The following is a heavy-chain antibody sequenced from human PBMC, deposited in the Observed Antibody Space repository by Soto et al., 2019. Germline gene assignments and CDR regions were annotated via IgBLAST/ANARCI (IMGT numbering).Heavy chain of an antibody. Sequence: PSETLSLTCTVSGGSISSSSYYWGWIRQPPGKGLEWIGSIYYSGSTYYNPSLKSRVTISVDTSKNQFSLKLSSVTAADTAVYYCARQRVIAVAGSIDYWGQGTLVTVSS. CDR3: ARQRVIAVAGSIDY. D-gene: IGHD6-13*01. V-gene: IGHV4-39*01. CDR1: GGSISSSSYY. J-gene: IGHJ4*02. CDR2: IYYSGST.